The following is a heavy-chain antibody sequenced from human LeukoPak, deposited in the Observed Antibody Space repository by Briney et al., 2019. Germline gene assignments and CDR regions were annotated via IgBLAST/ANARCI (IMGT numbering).Heavy chain of an antibody. D-gene: IGHD6-13*01. Sequence: PGGSLRLSCAASGFTFSDYYMSWIRQAPGKGLEWVSYISSSSSYTNYADSVKGRFTISRDNAKNTVYLQMNSLRAEDTGVYYCARTTYTSSRFDFWGQGTLVTVSS. CDR1: GFTFSDYY. V-gene: IGHV3-11*06. CDR3: ARTTYTSSRFDF. J-gene: IGHJ4*02. CDR2: ISSSSSYT.